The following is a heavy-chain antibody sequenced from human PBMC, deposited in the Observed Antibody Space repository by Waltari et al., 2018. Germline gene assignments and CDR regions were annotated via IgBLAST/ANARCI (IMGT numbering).Heavy chain of an antibody. J-gene: IGHJ4*02. CDR3: ATDRGAAAGLDY. CDR1: GFTFSSYS. D-gene: IGHD6-13*01. CDR2: FDPEDGET. V-gene: IGHV1-24*01. Sequence: VQLVESGGGLVKPGGSLRLSCAASGFTFSSYSMNWVRQAPGKGRGWMGGFDPEDGETIYAQKFQGRVTMTEDTSTDTAYMELSSLRSEDTAVYYCATDRGAAAGLDYWGQGTLVTASS.